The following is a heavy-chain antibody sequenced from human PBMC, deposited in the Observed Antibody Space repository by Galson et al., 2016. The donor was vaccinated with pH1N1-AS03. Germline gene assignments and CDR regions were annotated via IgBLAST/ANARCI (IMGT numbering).Heavy chain of an antibody. V-gene: IGHV3-21*01. CDR3: ASASGDAYSYGPDYFYYTMDV. J-gene: IGHJ4*02. D-gene: IGHD5-18*01. CDR2: ISSSSIYI. CDR1: GFGFSFSRYS. Sequence: SLRLSCAASGFGFSFSRYSVNWVRQAPGKGLEWVSSISSSSIYIYSADSVKGRFTTSRDNAKNSVYLQMNSLRAEDTAVYYCASASGDAYSYGPDYFYYTMDVWGQGTLVTVSS.